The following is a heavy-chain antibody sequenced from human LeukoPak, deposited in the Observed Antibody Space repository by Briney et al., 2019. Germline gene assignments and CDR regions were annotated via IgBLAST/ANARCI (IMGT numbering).Heavy chain of an antibody. J-gene: IGHJ4*02. CDR3: ARAGLQQWLSFDN. V-gene: IGHV3-21*01. CDR1: GFTFSSYS. D-gene: IGHD6-19*01. Sequence: KTGGSLRLSCAASGFTFSSYSMNWVRQAPGKGLEWVSSISGSNSYIYYADSMKGRFTISRDNAKNSLYLQMDSLRAEDTAVYYCARAGLQQWLSFDNWGQGTLVTVST. CDR2: ISGSNSYI.